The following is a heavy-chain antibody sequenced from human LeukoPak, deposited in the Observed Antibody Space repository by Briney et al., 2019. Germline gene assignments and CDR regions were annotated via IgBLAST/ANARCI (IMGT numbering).Heavy chain of an antibody. CDR1: GFTFSSYA. Sequence: PGGSLRLSCAASGFTFSSYAMSWVRQAPGKGLEWVSAISGSGGSTYYADSVKGRFTISRDNSKNTLYLQMNSLRAEDTAVYYCAKAETYYDILTGRRGYYYYMDVWGKGTTVTISS. CDR3: AKAETYYDILTGRRGYYYYMDV. CDR2: ISGSGGST. J-gene: IGHJ6*03. V-gene: IGHV3-23*01. D-gene: IGHD3-9*01.